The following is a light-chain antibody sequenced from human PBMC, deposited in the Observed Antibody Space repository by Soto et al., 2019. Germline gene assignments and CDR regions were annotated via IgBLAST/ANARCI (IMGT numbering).Light chain of an antibody. Sequence: QSVLTQPPSVSGAPGQRVTISCTGSSSNIGAGYDVHWYQQLPGTAPKLLIYVNSNRPSGVPDRFSGSKSGTSASLAITGLQAEDEADYSWQSYDSSLSVVFGGGTKLTVL. J-gene: IGLJ2*01. CDR1: SSNIGAGYD. V-gene: IGLV1-40*01. CDR3: QSYDSSLSVV. CDR2: VNS.